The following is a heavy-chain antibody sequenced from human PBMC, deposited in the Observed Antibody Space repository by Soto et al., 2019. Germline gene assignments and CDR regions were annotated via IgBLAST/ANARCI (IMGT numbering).Heavy chain of an antibody. J-gene: IGHJ6*03. CDR3: ARLRGTSNYGYYYYYMDV. CDR2: IYYSGTT. D-gene: IGHD4-4*01. CDR1: GGSITSSSYY. V-gene: IGHV4-39*01. Sequence: QLLESGPGLVKPSETLSLTCTVSGGSITSSSYYWGWIRQPPGKGLEWIGSIYYSGTTYYTPSLESRLTISVDTSRNQFPRKLSSVTAADTAVYYCARLRGTSNYGYYYYYMDVWGKGTTGTVSS.